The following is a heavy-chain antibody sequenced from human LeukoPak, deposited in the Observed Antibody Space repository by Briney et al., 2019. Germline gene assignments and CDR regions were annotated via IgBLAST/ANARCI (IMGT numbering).Heavy chain of an antibody. J-gene: IGHJ4*02. D-gene: IGHD3-22*01. V-gene: IGHV4-61*01. Sequence: SETLSLTCTVSGGSVNSGNYYWSWIRQPPGKGLEWIGYIYYSGSTKYNPSLKSRVTISRDVSRNQFSLKLNSVTAADTAVYYCARVRYYDAYYFDYWGQGTLVTVSS. CDR2: IYYSGST. CDR1: GGSVNSGNYY. CDR3: ARVRYYDAYYFDY.